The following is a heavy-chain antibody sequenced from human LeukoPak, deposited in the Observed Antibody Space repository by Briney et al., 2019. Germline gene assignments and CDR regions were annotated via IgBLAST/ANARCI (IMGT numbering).Heavy chain of an antibody. CDR2: ISGSGGNT. V-gene: IGHV3-23*01. Sequence: GVSLRLSCAASGFTFSSYPMGWVRQAPGKGLEWVSVISGSGGNTYYADSVKGRFTISRDNSKNTLYLQMNSLRADDTAIYYCARGYSSGLLGYWGQGTLVTVSS. CDR3: ARGYSSGLLGY. D-gene: IGHD6-19*01. J-gene: IGHJ4*02. CDR1: GFTFSSYP.